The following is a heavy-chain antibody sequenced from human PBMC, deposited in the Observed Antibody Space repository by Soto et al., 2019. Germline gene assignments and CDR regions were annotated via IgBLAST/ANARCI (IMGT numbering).Heavy chain of an antibody. CDR1: GFTFSSYG. V-gene: IGHV3-33*01. Sequence: GGSLRLSCAASGFTFSSYGMHWVRQAPGKGLEWVAVIWYDGSNKYYADSVKGRFTISRDNSKNTLYLQMNSLRAEDTAVYYCARDLGNYDILTGQHDYWGQGTLVTVSS. D-gene: IGHD3-9*01. CDR3: ARDLGNYDILTGQHDY. J-gene: IGHJ4*02. CDR2: IWYDGSNK.